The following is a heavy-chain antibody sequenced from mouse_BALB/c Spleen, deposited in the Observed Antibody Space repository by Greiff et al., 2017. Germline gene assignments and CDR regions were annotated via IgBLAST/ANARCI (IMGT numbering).Heavy chain of an antibody. CDR1: GFTFSSFG. J-gene: IGHJ3*01. CDR3: ARWGHYYGSSYGFAY. D-gene: IGHD1-1*01. CDR2: ISSGSSTI. V-gene: IGHV5-17*02. Sequence: EVKLVESGGGLVQPGGSRKLSCAASGFTFSSFGMHWVRQAPEKGLEWVAYISSGSSTIYYADTVKGRFTISRDNPKNTLFLQMTSLRSEDTAMYYCARWGHYYGSSYGFAYWGQGTLVTVSA.